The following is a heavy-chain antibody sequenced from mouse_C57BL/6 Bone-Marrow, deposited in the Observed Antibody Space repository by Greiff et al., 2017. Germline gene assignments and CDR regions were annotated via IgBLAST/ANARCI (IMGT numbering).Heavy chain of an antibody. CDR3: AREYYGPFDY. Sequence: EVKLVESGPVLVKPGASVKMSCKASGYTFTDYYMNWVKQSHGKSLEWIGVINPYNGGTSYNQKFKGKATLTVDKSSSTAYMELNSLTSEDSAVYYCAREYYGPFDYWGQGTTLTVSS. V-gene: IGHV1-19*01. CDR1: GYTFTDYY. CDR2: INPYNGGT. J-gene: IGHJ2*01. D-gene: IGHD1-1*01.